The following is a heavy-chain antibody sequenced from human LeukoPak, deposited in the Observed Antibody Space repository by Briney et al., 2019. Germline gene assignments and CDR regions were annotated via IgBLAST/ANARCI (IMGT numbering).Heavy chain of an antibody. D-gene: IGHD2-2*01. CDR1: GFSFTSYV. CDR3: ARGTHTSNYGYYFDS. Sequence: ASVKVSCKASGFSFTSYVISWVRQAPGQGLEWMGIINPSGGSTSYAQKFRGRVTMTRDTSTSSVYMDLSSLRYEDTAIYYCARGTHTSNYGYYFDSWGQGTLVTVSS. J-gene: IGHJ4*02. V-gene: IGHV1-46*01. CDR2: INPSGGST.